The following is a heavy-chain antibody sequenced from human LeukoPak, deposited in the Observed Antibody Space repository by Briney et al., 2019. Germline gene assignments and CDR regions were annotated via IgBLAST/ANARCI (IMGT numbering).Heavy chain of an antibody. J-gene: IGHJ6*02. V-gene: IGHV3-48*03. Sequence: PGGSLRLSCAASGFTFTSYAMNWVRQAPGKGLEWVSYISSSGSAIYYADSVKGRFTISRDNAKNSLHLQMNSLRAEDTAVYYCARAPTSYYYAMDVWGQGTTVTVSS. CDR3: ARAPTSYYYAMDV. CDR2: ISSSGSAI. CDR1: GFTFTSYA.